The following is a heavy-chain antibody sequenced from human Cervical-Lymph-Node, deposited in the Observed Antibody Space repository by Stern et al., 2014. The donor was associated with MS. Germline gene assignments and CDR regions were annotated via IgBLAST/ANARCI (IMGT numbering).Heavy chain of an antibody. J-gene: IGHJ3*02. D-gene: IGHD2-15*01. CDR1: GYTFIDYY. CDR3: AKVAWELLGAFDI. V-gene: IGHV1-2*02. CDR2: INPSTGAT. Sequence: VQLVQSGAEVKKPGASVTVSCKASGYTFIDYYIHWVRQAPGKGFEWLGWINPSTGATNYGQKFQGRVTMTRDTSINTAYVELRRLRSDDTAVYFCAKVAWELLGAFDIWGQGTLITVSS.